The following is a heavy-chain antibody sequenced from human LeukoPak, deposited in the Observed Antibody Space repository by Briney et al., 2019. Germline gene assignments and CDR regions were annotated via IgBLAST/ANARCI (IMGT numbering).Heavy chain of an antibody. V-gene: IGHV4-4*09. CDR1: GVSISSYY. CDR2: IYTSGST. Sequence: SETLSLTCTVSGVSISSYYWSWIRQPPGKGLEWIGYIYTSGSTNYNPSLKSRVTISVDTSKNQFSLKLSSVTAADTAVYYCARRGTTQAFDHGGQGTLVTVSS. J-gene: IGHJ4*02. CDR3: ARRGTTQAFDH. D-gene: IGHD1-14*01.